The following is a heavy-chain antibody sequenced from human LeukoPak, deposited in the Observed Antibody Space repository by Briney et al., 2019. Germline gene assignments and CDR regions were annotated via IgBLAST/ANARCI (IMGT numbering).Heavy chain of an antibody. D-gene: IGHD3-9*01. CDR1: GFTFGDYA. J-gene: IGHJ4*02. Sequence: GGSLRLSCTGSGFTFGDYAMSWFRQAPGKGLEWVSAISGSGGSTYYADSVKGRFTISRDNSKNTLYLQMNSLRAEDTAVYYCAKDSQYDILTGFFDYWGQGTLVTVSS. CDR2: ISGSGGST. CDR3: AKDSQYDILTGFFDY. V-gene: IGHV3-23*01.